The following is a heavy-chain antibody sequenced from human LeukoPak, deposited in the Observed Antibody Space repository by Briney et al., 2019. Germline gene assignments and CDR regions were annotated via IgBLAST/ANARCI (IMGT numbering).Heavy chain of an antibody. CDR2: IIPIFGTA. CDR1: GGTFSSYA. J-gene: IGHJ6*02. Sequence: AASVDVSCKASGGTFSSYAISWVRQAPGQGLEWMGGIIPIFGTANYAQKFQGRVTITADESTSTAYMELSSLRSEDTAVYYCARVIDTGDYGVYYYYGMDVWGQGTTVTVSS. CDR3: ARVIDTGDYGVYYYYGMDV. V-gene: IGHV1-69*13. D-gene: IGHD4-17*01.